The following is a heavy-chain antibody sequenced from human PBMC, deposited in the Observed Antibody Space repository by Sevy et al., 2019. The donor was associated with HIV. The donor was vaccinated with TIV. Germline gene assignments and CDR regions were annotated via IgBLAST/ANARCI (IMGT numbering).Heavy chain of an antibody. J-gene: IGHJ3*02. Sequence: SETLSLTCAVYGGSFSGYYWSWIRQPPGKGLEWIGEINHSGSTNYNPSLKSRVTISVDTSKNQFSLKLSSVTAADTAVYDCARHCSGTSCSHAFDIWGQGTMVTVSS. V-gene: IGHV4-34*01. D-gene: IGHD2-2*01. CDR2: INHSGST. CDR1: GGSFSGYY. CDR3: ARHCSGTSCSHAFDI.